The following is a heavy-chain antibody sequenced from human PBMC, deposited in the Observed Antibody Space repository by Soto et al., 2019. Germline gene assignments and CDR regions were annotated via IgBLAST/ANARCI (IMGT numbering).Heavy chain of an antibody. V-gene: IGHV1-69*13. D-gene: IGHD3-10*01. CDR1: GGTFSSYA. CDR2: IIPVFGTA. J-gene: IGHJ5*02. CDR3: ARGFVLTVENWFDP. Sequence: SVKVSCKASGGTFSSYAISWVRQAPGQGLEWMGGIIPVFGTANYAQKFQGRVTITADESTSTAYMELSSLRSEDTAVYYCARGFVLTVENWFDPWGQGTLVTVSS.